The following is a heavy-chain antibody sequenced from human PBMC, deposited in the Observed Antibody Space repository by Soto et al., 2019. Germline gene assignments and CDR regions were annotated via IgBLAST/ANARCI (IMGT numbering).Heavy chain of an antibody. CDR1: GFTFNNYA. CDR2: ISGSGSST. Sequence: GGSLRLSCEASGFTFNNYAMTWVRQTPGKGLQWVSTISGSGSSTFYADSVRGRFTISRDNSKNTLYLQMNSLRAEDTALYYCAKEKIASTVADCFEDWGQGTLVTVSS. J-gene: IGHJ4*02. V-gene: IGHV3-23*01. CDR3: AKEKIASTVADCFED. D-gene: IGHD6-19*01.